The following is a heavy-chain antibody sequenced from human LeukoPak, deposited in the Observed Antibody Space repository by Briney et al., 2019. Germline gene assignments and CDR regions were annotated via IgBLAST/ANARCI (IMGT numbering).Heavy chain of an antibody. D-gene: IGHD6-19*01. CDR1: GFTFNTYD. V-gene: IGHV3-30*18. Sequence: GGSLRLSCAASGFTFNTYDMHWVRQAPGKGLEWVAVISYDGSNKYYADSVKGRFIIFRDNSRNTVYLQMNSLRTEDTAVYYCAKAVAVADLYYFDYWGQGTLVTVSS. CDR3: AKAVAVADLYYFDY. J-gene: IGHJ4*02. CDR2: ISYDGSNK.